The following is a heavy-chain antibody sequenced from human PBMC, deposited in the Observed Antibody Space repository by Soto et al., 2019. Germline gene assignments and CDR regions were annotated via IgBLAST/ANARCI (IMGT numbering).Heavy chain of an antibody. CDR1: GSTFPNFG. Sequence: ASVKVSCKASGSTFPNFGFSWLRQAPGQGLEWMGWISAYNGNTNYAQNFQGRVTMTTDTSTSTAYMELRSLRSDDTAVYYCARRGTPIDYWGQGTRVTVAS. J-gene: IGHJ4*02. CDR2: ISAYNGNT. V-gene: IGHV1-18*01. D-gene: IGHD3-16*01. CDR3: ARRGTPIDY.